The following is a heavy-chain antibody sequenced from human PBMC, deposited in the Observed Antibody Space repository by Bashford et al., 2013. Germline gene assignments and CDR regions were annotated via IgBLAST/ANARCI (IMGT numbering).Heavy chain of an antibody. CDR3: ARRVRGYSYGSNDAFDI. D-gene: IGHD5-18*01. J-gene: IGHJ3*02. CDR2: IYHSGST. CDR1: GGFISSGGYY. V-gene: IGHV4-31*03. Sequence: SETLSLTCTVPGGFISSGGYYWTWIRQHPGKGLEWIGYIYHSGSTYYNPSLKTRVTISVDTSKNQFSLKLSSVTAADTAVYYCARRVRGYSYGSNDAFDIWGQGTMVTVSS.